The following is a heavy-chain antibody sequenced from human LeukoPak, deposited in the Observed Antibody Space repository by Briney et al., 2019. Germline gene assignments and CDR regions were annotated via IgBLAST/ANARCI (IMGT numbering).Heavy chain of an antibody. CDR1: GYSFSSYW. J-gene: IGHJ4*02. CDR2: IFPGDSDA. Sequence: GESLKISCKGSGYSFSSYWIGWVRQMPGKGLEWMGIIFPGDSDAKYGPSFQGQVTISADKSISTAYLQWSSLKASDTAMYYCARPGIVGATYYFHYWGQGTPVTVSS. CDR3: ARPGIVGATYYFHY. D-gene: IGHD1-26*01. V-gene: IGHV5-51*01.